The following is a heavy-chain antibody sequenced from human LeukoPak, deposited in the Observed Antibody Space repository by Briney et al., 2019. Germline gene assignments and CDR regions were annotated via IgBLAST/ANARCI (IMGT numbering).Heavy chain of an antibody. V-gene: IGHV1-69*04. CDR3: ARDSVRGDAFGI. J-gene: IGHJ3*02. CDR1: GGTFSSYA. Sequence: ASVKVSCKASGGTFSSYAISWVRQAPGQGLEWMGRIIPILGIANYAQKFQGRVTITADKSTSTAYMELSSLRSEDTAVYYCARDSVRGDAFGIWGQGTMVTVSS. CDR2: IIPILGIA. D-gene: IGHD3-16*01.